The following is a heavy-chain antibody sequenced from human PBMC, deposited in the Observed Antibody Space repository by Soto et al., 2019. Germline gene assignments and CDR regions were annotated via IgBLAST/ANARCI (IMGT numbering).Heavy chain of an antibody. Sequence: SLRLSCAASGFTFSSYAMSWVRQAPGKGLEWVSAISGSGGSTYYADSVKGRFSISRDNSKNTLYLQMNSLRAEDTAVYYCAKDPVVVTAIRGFDPWGQGTLVTVSS. CDR1: GFTFSSYA. V-gene: IGHV3-23*01. CDR2: ISGSGGST. D-gene: IGHD2-21*02. CDR3: AKDPVVVTAIRGFDP. J-gene: IGHJ5*02.